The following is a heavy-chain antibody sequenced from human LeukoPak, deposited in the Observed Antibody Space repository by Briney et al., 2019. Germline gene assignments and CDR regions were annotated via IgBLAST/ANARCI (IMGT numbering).Heavy chain of an antibody. CDR1: GFTFSSYA. Sequence: TGRSLRLSCAASGFTFSSYAMHWVRQAPGKGLEWVAVISYDGSNKYYADSVKGRFTISRDNSKNTLDLQMNSLRAEDTAVYYCARDHGGSDFWSGQGIMDYWGQGTLVTVSS. CDR3: ARDHGGSDFWSGQGIMDY. D-gene: IGHD3-3*01. J-gene: IGHJ4*02. CDR2: ISYDGSNK. V-gene: IGHV3-30*01.